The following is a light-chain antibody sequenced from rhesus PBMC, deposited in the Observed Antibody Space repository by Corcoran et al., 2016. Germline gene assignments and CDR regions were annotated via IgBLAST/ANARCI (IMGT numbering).Light chain of an antibody. J-gene: IGKJ3*01. CDR3: QHNYGTPVT. CDR1: ENVNNY. CDR2: KAS. Sequence: DIQMTQSPSSLSASVGDRVTITCRASENVNNYLNWYQQKPGKAPNLLIYKASTLQSGVPSRFSGSGSGTDYTFTSSSLQSDDVATYYCQHNYGTPVTFGPGTKLDIK. V-gene: IGKV1-74*01.